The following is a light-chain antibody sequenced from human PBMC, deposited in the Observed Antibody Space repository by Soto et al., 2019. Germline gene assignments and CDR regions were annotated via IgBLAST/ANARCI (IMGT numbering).Light chain of an antibody. Sequence: DIQMTQSPSSLSASVGDRVTITCRASQSISSYLNWYQQKPGQAPKLLIYAASSLQSGVPSRFSGSGPGTDFTLTISSLQPEDFATYYCQQSYSTPYTFGQGTKLEIK. V-gene: IGKV1-39*01. CDR2: AAS. CDR3: QQSYSTPYT. J-gene: IGKJ2*01. CDR1: QSISSY.